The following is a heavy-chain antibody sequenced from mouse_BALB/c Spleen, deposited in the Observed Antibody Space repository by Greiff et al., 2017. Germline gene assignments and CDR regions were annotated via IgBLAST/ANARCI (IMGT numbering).Heavy chain of an antibody. D-gene: IGHD1-3*01. CDR3: ARSEWEGDFDY. Sequence: VQLKESGPGLVKPSQSLSLTCTVTGYSITSDYAWNWIRQFPGNKLEWMGYISYSGSTSYNPSLKSRISITRDTSKNQFFLQLNSVTTEDTATYYCARSEWEGDFDYWGQGTTLTVSS. V-gene: IGHV3-2*02. CDR1: GYSITSDYA. J-gene: IGHJ2*01. CDR2: ISYSGST.